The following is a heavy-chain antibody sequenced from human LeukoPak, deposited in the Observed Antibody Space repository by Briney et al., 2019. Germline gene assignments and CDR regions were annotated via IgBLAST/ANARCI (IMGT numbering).Heavy chain of an antibody. D-gene: IGHD3-10*01. CDR2: IYTSGST. J-gene: IGHJ4*02. V-gene: IGHV4-61*02. CDR1: GGSISSGSYY. Sequence: SQTLSLTCTVSGGSISSGSYYWSWIRQPAGKGLEWIGRIYTSGSTNYNPSLKSRVTISVDTSKNQFSLKLSSVTAADTAVYYCARGHYYGSGSYYNYFDYWGQGTLVTVSS. CDR3: ARGHYYGSGSYYNYFDY.